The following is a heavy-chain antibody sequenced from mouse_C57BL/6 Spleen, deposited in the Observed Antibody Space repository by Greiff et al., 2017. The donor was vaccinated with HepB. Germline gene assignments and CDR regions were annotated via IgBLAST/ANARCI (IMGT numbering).Heavy chain of an antibody. CDR3: ARFITTVGGYFDY. D-gene: IGHD1-1*01. Sequence: QVQLQQSGPGLVQPSQSLSITCTVSGFSLTSYGVHWVRQSPGKGLEWLGVIWSGGRTDYNAAFISRLSISKDNSKSQVFFKMNSLQADDTAIYSCARFITTVGGYFDYWGQGTTLTVSS. V-gene: IGHV2-2*01. CDR1: GFSLTSYG. CDR2: IWSGGRT. J-gene: IGHJ2*01.